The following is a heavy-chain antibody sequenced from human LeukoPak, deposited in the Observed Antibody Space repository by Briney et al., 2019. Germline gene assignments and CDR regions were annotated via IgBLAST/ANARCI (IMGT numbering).Heavy chain of an antibody. D-gene: IGHD4-17*01. CDR3: TPETTVTTLPDYYYGMDV. J-gene: IGHJ6*02. CDR1: GFTFSNAW. CDR2: IKSKTDGGTT. V-gene: IGHV3-15*01. Sequence: GGSLRLSCAASGFTFSNAWMSWVRQAPGKGREWVGRIKSKTDGGTTDYAAPVKGRFTISRDDSNNTLYLQMNSLKTEDTAVYYCTPETTVTTLPDYYYGMDVWGQGTTVTVSS.